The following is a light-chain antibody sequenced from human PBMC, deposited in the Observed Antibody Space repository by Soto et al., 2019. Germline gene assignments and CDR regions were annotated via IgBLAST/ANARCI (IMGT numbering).Light chain of an antibody. J-gene: IGKJ3*01. V-gene: IGKV3-20*01. CDR3: QQYGSSLLT. Sequence: EIVLTQSPGTLSLSPGERATLSCRASQSVSSKYLAWYQQKPGQAPRVLIYGTSIRASGVPERFSGGGSGTDFTLTITRLQPEDFAVYYCQQYGSSLLTFGRGTKVDFK. CDR1: QSVSSKY. CDR2: GTS.